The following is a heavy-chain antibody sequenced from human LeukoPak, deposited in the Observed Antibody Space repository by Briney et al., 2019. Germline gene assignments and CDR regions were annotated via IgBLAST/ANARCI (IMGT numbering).Heavy chain of an antibody. Sequence: GGSLRLSCAASGFTFSSYGMHWVRQAPGKGLDWVAVISNDGSKKYYADSVKGRFTISRDNSKNTLSLQVSSLRTEDTAVYYCAKDRYSYAFEYSDSWGRGTLVTVSS. CDR3: AKDRYSYAFEYSDS. D-gene: IGHD5-18*01. J-gene: IGHJ4*02. V-gene: IGHV3-30*18. CDR1: GFTFSSYG. CDR2: ISNDGSKK.